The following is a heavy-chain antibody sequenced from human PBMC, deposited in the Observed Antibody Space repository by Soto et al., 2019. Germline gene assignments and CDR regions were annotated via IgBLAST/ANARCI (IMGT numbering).Heavy chain of an antibody. Sequence: GSLRLSCAASGFTFSSYWMSWVRQAPGKGLEWVANIKQDGSEKYYVDSVKGRFTISRDNAKNSLYLQMNSLRAEDTAVYYCARRPTYYYGSGSYSPNYYGMDVWGQGTTVTVSS. J-gene: IGHJ6*02. CDR1: GFTFSSYW. CDR2: IKQDGSEK. D-gene: IGHD3-10*01. V-gene: IGHV3-7*01. CDR3: ARRPTYYYGSGSYSPNYYGMDV.